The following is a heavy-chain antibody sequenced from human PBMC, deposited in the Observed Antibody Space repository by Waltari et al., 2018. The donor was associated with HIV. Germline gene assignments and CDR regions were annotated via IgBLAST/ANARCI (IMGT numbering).Heavy chain of an antibody. CDR3: ARAPRGEQWLAY. V-gene: IGHV4-39*07. Sequence: QLHLQESGPGLVKPSETLSLTCTVSVGSINSGSYYSGWLRQLPGKELEWIGSVYYNGTTYYNPSLKSRVTISMHMSKNQFSLKLTSVTAADTAVYFCARAPRGEQWLAYWGQGTLVTASS. J-gene: IGHJ4*02. CDR1: VGSINSGSYY. D-gene: IGHD6-19*01. CDR2: VYYNGTT.